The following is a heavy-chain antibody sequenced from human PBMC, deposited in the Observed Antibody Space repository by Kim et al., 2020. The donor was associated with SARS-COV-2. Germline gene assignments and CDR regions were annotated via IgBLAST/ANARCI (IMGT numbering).Heavy chain of an antibody. Sequence: GGSLRLSCAASGFTFSNHWMSWVRQTPGKGLEWVANIKADGSAKYYVDSVEGRFTISRDDAKSSLYLQMTSLRAEDTAVYFCARDSTGSLWGQGTLVTV. CDR2: IKADGSAK. V-gene: IGHV3-7*01. CDR1: GFTFSNHW. J-gene: IGHJ4*02. D-gene: IGHD1-26*01. CDR3: ARDSTGSL.